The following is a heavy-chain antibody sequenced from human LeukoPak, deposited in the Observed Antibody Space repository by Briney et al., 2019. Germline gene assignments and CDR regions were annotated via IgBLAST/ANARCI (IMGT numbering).Heavy chain of an antibody. CDR3: ATDLWLGELLSVY. Sequence: SETLSLTCAVYGGSFRDYYWSWIRQPPGKGLEWIGEINHSGSTYYNPSLKSRATISVDTSKKQFSLKLTSVTAADTGVYYCATDLWLGELLSVYWGQGTLVTVSS. CDR1: GGSFRDYY. J-gene: IGHJ4*02. CDR2: INHSGST. V-gene: IGHV4-34*01. D-gene: IGHD3-10*01.